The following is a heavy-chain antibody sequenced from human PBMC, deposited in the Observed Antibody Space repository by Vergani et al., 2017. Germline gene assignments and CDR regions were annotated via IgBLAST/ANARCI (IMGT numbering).Heavy chain of an antibody. CDR3: ARGRCSGGSCYSY. CDR2: IYYSGST. V-gene: IGHV4-59*01. CDR1: GGSISSYY. D-gene: IGHD2-15*01. J-gene: IGHJ4*02. Sequence: QVQLQESGPGLVKPSETLSLTCTVSGGSISSYYWSWIRQPPGKGLEWIGYIYYSGSTNYSPSLKSRVTISVDTSKNQFSLKLSSVTAADTAVYYCARGRCSGGSCYSYWGQGTLVTVSS.